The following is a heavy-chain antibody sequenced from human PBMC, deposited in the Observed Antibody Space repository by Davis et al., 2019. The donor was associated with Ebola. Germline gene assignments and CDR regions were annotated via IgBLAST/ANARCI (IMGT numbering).Heavy chain of an antibody. CDR2: FDPEDGET. Sequence: ASVKVSCKASGYTFTSYGISWVRQAPGKGLEWMGGFDPEDGETIYAQKFQGRVTMTEDTSTDTAYMELSSLRSEDTAVYYCATGSSIAARQGDYWGQGTLVTVSS. J-gene: IGHJ4*02. CDR1: GYTFTSYG. D-gene: IGHD6-6*01. V-gene: IGHV1-24*01. CDR3: ATGSSIAARQGDY.